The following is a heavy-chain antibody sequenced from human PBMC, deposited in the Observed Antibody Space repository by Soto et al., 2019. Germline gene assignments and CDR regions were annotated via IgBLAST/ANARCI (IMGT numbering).Heavy chain of an antibody. CDR2: IYHSGTT. J-gene: IGHJ5*01. D-gene: IGHD2-21*02. V-gene: IGHV4-31*03. CDR3: DRHDCQGWFDS. CDR1: GGSISSGDYY. Sequence: QVQLQESGPGLVKPSQTLSLTCTVSGGSISSGDYYWTWIRHHPGKGLEWIGYIYHSGTTYHNPSLQGRLATTVDTSKKQYSLNLISVTAADTAGYYCDRHDCQGWFDSWGQGPLVIVSS.